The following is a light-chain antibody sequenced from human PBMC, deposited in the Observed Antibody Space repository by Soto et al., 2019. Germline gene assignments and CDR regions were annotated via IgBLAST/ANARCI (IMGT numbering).Light chain of an antibody. V-gene: IGLV1-40*01. J-gene: IGLJ2*01. CDR2: GNS. Sequence: QSVLTQPPSVSGAPGQRVTISCTGSSSNIGAGYDVHWYQQLPGTAPKLLIYGNSNRPSGVPDRFSGSKSGTSASLAITVLQAEEEADYYCQSYDSSLSVVFGGGTQLTVL. CDR1: SSNIGAGYD. CDR3: QSYDSSLSVV.